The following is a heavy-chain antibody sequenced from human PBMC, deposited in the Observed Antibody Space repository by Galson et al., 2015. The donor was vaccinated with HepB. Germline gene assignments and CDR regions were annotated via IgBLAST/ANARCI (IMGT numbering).Heavy chain of an antibody. D-gene: IGHD6-6*01. V-gene: IGHV3-11*06. CDR1: GFTFGDYY. CDR2: ISSRSSYT. Sequence: SLRLPCAASGFTFGDYYMSWIRQAPGKGLEWVSYISSRSSYTNYADSVKGRFTISRDNAKNSLYLQMNSLRAEDTTVYYCARAEYSSSSSFWYFDLWGRGTLVTVSS. CDR3: ARAEYSSSSSFWYFDL. J-gene: IGHJ2*01.